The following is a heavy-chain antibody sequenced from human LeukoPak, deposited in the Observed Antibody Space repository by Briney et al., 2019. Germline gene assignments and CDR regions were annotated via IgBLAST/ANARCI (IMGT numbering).Heavy chain of an antibody. J-gene: IGHJ4*02. D-gene: IGHD2-8*02. V-gene: IGHV4-4*09. CDR1: GDSISSYY. CDR2: IYIRGGT. Sequence: PSETLSLTCTVSGDSISSYYWSWIRQPPGKALEWIGYIYIRGGTNYSPSFKSRVTISLDTSKNQFSLNLYSVTAADTAFYYCARTHTTGLSDYWGQGTLVTVSS. CDR3: ARTHTTGLSDY.